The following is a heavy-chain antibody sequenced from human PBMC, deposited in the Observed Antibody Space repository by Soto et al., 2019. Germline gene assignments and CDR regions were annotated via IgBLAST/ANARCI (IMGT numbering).Heavy chain of an antibody. V-gene: IGHV1-18*01. CDR2: ISAYNGNT. Sequence: QVQLVQSGAEVKKPGASVKVSCKASGYTFTSYGISWVRQAPGQGLEWMGWISAYNGNTNYAQKLQGRVTMTTDTSTGTAYMELRSLRSDDTAVNYCARGDTSDYYYEPPGYWGQGTLVTVSS. CDR1: GYTFTSYG. D-gene: IGHD3-22*01. CDR3: ARGDTSDYYYEPPGY. J-gene: IGHJ4*02.